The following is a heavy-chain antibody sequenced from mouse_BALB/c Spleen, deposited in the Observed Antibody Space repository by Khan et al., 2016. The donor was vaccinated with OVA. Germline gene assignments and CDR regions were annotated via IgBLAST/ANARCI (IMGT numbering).Heavy chain of an antibody. CDR1: GFNIKDTY. Sequence: VRLQQSGAELVKPGASVKLSCTASGFNIKDTYVHWVNQRPEQGLEWIGRIDPANGNTKYDPKFQGKATLTADTYSNTAYLHLSSLTSEDTAVYYCARGGWSYAMDYWGQGTSVTVSS. CDR3: ARGGWSYAMDY. D-gene: IGHD1-1*02. V-gene: IGHV14-3*02. J-gene: IGHJ4*01. CDR2: IDPANGNT.